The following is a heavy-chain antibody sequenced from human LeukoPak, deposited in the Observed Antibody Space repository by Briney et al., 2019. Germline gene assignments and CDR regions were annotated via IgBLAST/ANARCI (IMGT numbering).Heavy chain of an antibody. CDR2: IHSSGST. Sequence: SETLSLTWTVFGXSVNGYYWSWIRQPPGKGLEWMAYIHSSGSTNYNPSLKSRLTASVDTSKNQFSLNVRSVTAADTAVYYCAKVASGGAKFDYWGQGTLVTVSS. D-gene: IGHD3-10*01. CDR1: GXSVNGYY. CDR3: AKVASGGAKFDY. V-gene: IGHV4-59*02. J-gene: IGHJ4*02.